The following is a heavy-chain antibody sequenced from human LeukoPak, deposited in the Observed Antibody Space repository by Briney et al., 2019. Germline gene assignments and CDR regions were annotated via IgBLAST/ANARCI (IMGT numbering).Heavy chain of an antibody. D-gene: IGHD2-8*01. V-gene: IGHV3-7*01. CDR3: TRGVTIVPDY. CDR1: GFIFTNYF. Sequence: GGSLRLSCAASGFIFTNYFMSWVRQAPGKGLEWVANIKQDGSEKYYVDSVKGRFTISRDNAKSSLYLQMNSLRVEDTAVYYCTRGVTIVPDYWGQGTLVTVSS. J-gene: IGHJ4*02. CDR2: IKQDGSEK.